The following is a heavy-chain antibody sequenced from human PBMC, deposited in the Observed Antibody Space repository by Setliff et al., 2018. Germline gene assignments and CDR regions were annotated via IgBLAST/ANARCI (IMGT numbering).Heavy chain of an antibody. D-gene: IGHD2-15*01. CDR3: ARGLCVGQSCYWPKAMDV. CDR1: GLPVSGNY. J-gene: IGHJ6*02. V-gene: IGHV3-66*01. Sequence: LRLSCAASGLPVSGNYMSWVRQAPGKGPEWVSIIYSDGRTFYADSVKGRFTVSRDESKNMVYLQMNNLEVDDTAIYYCARGLCVGQSCYWPKAMDVWGQGATVTVSS. CDR2: IYSDGRT.